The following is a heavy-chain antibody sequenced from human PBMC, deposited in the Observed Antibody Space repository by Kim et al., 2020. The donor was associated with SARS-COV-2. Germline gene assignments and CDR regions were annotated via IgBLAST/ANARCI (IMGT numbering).Heavy chain of an antibody. V-gene: IGHV3-53*01. Sequence: GGSLRLSCAVSGFSVSSNYMSWVRQAPGKGLEWVSIIYSVGSTYYADSVKGRFTISRDNSKNTVYLQMNTLRVEDTALYYCARETNSGWNWFDPWGQGTLVTVSS. J-gene: IGHJ5*02. CDR2: IYSVGST. CDR1: GFSVSSNY. CDR3: ARETNSGWNWFDP. D-gene: IGHD6-19*01.